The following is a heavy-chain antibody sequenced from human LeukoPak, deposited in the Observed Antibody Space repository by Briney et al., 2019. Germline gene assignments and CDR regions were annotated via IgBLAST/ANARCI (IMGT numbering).Heavy chain of an antibody. CDR1: GGSISSYY. CDR3: ARHGSSGWD. D-gene: IGHD6-19*01. CDR2: IYYSGST. Sequence: PSATLSPTSTVSGGSISSYYWTSLRQPRGKGKEWIGYIYYSGSTNYHPSLKSRVTISVDTSKNQFSLKLNSVTAADTAVYYCARHGSSGWDWGQGTRVTVSS. J-gene: IGHJ1*01. V-gene: IGHV4-59*08.